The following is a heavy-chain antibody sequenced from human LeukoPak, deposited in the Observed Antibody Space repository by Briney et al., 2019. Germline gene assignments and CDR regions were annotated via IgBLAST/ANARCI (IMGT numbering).Heavy chain of an antibody. D-gene: IGHD6-6*01. CDR1: GYTFTGYY. J-gene: IGHJ4*02. CDR2: INPNSGGT. V-gene: IGHV1-2*06. Sequence: ASVKVSCKASGYTFTGYYMHWVRQAPGQGHEWMGRINPNSGGTNYAQKFQGRVTMTRDTSISTAYMELSRLRSDDTAVYYCARPSSSSDFDYWGQGTLVTVSS. CDR3: ARPSSSSDFDY.